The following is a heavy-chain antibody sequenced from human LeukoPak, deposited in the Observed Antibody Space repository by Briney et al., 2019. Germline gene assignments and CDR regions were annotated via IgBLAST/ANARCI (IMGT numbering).Heavy chain of an antibody. V-gene: IGHV3-23*01. D-gene: IGHD3-22*01. CDR1: GFTFSSYA. CDR2: ISASGST. CDR3: AKARLYYYEGSGYSYFDH. Sequence: GGSLRLSCAASGFTFSSYAMSWVRQAPGKGLEWVSAISASGSTYYADSVKGRFTISRDSSKNTLYLQMNSLRVEDTAVYHCAKARLYYYEGSGYSYFDHWGQGTLVTVSS. J-gene: IGHJ4*02.